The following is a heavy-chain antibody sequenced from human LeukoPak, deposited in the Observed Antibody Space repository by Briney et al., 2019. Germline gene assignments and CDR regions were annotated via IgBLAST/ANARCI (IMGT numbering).Heavy chain of an antibody. CDR3: AKRLPSYYFDY. Sequence: GGSLRLSCAASGFTFSNYAMGWVRQAPGKGLEWVSAISSSGASTNYADSVKGRFTISRDNSKNTLYLQMNSLRAEDTAVYYCAKRLPSYYFDYWGQGTLVTVSS. D-gene: IGHD4-11*01. J-gene: IGHJ4*02. V-gene: IGHV3-23*01. CDR2: ISSSGAST. CDR1: GFTFSNYA.